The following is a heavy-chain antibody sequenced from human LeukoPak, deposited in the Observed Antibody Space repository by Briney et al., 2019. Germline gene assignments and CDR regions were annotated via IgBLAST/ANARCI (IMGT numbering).Heavy chain of an antibody. CDR2: ISSSSSYI. CDR3: ARDGPTGYSSGWDFDY. CDR1: GCTFSSYS. J-gene: IGHJ4*02. D-gene: IGHD6-19*01. Sequence: PGGSLRLSCAASGCTFSSYSMNWVRQAPGKGLEWVSSISSSSSYIYYADSVKGRFTISRDNAKNSLYLQMNSLRAEDTAVYYCARDGPTGYSSGWDFDYWGQGTLVTVSS. V-gene: IGHV3-21*01.